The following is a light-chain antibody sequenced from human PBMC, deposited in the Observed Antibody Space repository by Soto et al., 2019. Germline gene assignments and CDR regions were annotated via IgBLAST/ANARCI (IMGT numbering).Light chain of an antibody. V-gene: IGKV1-39*01. J-gene: IGKJ4*01. CDR3: QQGYYTPLT. CDR1: QSIGSY. CDR2: AAS. Sequence: DIQMNQSPSSLSASIGDRVTITRRASQSIGSYLNWYQQAPGRAPKFLISAASSLQSGVPSRFSGSGSGTDFSLTISSLQPEDFATYFCQQGYYTPLTFGGGTKVDIK.